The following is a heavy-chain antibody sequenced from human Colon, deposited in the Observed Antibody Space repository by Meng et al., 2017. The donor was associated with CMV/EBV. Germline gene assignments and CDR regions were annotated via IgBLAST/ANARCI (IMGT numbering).Heavy chain of an antibody. CDR2: IFYSGTT. Sequence: SGPLSLTCTVSGVSMTSYYLNWSRQRPGKGLEWIGNIFYSGTTNYNPSLKSRVIISVDRSKNQFSLNLRSVTASYTAMSYCVRGRSHGVVDYWGQGTLVTVSS. CDR1: GVSMTSYY. D-gene: IGHD4-17*01. J-gene: IGHJ4*02. CDR3: VRGRSHGVVDY. V-gene: IGHV4-59*01.